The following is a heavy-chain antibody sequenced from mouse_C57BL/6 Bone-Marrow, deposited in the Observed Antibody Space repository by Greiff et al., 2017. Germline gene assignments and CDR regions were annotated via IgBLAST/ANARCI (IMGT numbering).Heavy chain of an antibody. Sequence: VQLQQSGPELVKPGASVKISCKASGYTFTDYYMNWVKQSHGKSLEWIGDINPNNGGTSYNQKFKGKATLTVDTSSSTAYMELRSLTSEDSAVYYCAGITTVVADYYAMDYWGQGTSVTVSS. CDR1: GYTFTDYY. V-gene: IGHV1-26*01. J-gene: IGHJ4*01. CDR3: AGITTVVADYYAMDY. D-gene: IGHD1-1*01. CDR2: INPNNGGT.